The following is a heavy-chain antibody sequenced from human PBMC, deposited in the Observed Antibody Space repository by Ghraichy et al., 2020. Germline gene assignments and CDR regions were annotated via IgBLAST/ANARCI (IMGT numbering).Heavy chain of an antibody. CDR2: IDGSGTAT. Sequence: LSLTCAASGFTFSSNTMSWVRQAPGKGLEWVSAIDGSGTATSYADSVKGRVTVSSDHSKNTLYLQMNSLRAEDTATYYCAKAPGTSYYFDYWGQGTLVTVSS. J-gene: IGHJ4*02. V-gene: IGHV3-23*01. D-gene: IGHD6-6*01. CDR3: AKAPGTSYYFDY. CDR1: GFTFSSNT.